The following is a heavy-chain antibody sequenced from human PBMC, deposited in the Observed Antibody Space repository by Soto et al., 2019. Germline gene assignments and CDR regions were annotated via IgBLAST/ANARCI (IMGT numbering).Heavy chain of an antibody. J-gene: IGHJ4*02. CDR3: ATDLGPYGSGSYNLDY. Sequence: ASVKVSCKVSGYTLTELSMHWVRQAPGKGLEWMGGFDPEDGETIYAQKFQGRVTMTEDTSTDTAYMELSSLRSEDTAVYYCATDLGPYGSGSYNLDYWGQGTLVTVSS. V-gene: IGHV1-24*01. CDR2: FDPEDGET. D-gene: IGHD3-10*01. CDR1: GYTLTELS.